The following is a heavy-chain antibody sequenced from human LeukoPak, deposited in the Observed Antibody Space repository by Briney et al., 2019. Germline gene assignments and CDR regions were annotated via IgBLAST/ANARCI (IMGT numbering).Heavy chain of an antibody. CDR3: AKDYYYDSSGLEYYFDY. D-gene: IGHD3-22*01. Sequence: GGSLRLSCAASGFTFDDYAMHWVRQAPGKGLEWVSLISGDGGSTYYADSVKGRFTISRDNSKNSLYLQMNSLRTEDTALYYCAKDYYYDSSGLEYYFDYWGQGTLVTVSS. J-gene: IGHJ4*02. CDR2: ISGDGGST. V-gene: IGHV3-43*02. CDR1: GFTFDDYA.